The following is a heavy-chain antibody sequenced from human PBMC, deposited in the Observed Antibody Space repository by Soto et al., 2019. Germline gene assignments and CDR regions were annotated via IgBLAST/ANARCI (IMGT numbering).Heavy chain of an antibody. J-gene: IGHJ4*02. D-gene: IGHD3-22*01. CDR1: GFSLSTSGMC. CDR2: IDWDDDK. CDR3: ARSLYYYDSSGYPTLHFAF. V-gene: IGHV2-70*11. Sequence: GSGPTLVNPTQTLTLTCTFSGFSLSTSGMCVSWIRQPPGKALEWLARIDWDDDKYYSTSLKTRLTISKDTSKNQVVLTMTNMDPVDTATSYCARSLYYYDSSGYPTLHFAFWGQGTLVTVSS.